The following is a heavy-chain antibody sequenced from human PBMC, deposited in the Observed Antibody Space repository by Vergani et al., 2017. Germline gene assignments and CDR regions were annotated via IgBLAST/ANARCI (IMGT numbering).Heavy chain of an antibody. J-gene: IGHJ3*02. CDR2: IKQDGSEK. Sequence: EVQLVESGGGLVQPGGSLRLSCAASGFTFSSYWMSWVRQAPGKGLEWVANIKQDGSEKYYVDSVKGRFTISRDNAKNTLYLQMNSLRAEDTAVYYCARPSAPGDYDALDIWGQGTMVTVSS. V-gene: IGHV3-7*01. D-gene: IGHD4-17*01. CDR1: GFTFSSYW. CDR3: ARPSAPGDYDALDI.